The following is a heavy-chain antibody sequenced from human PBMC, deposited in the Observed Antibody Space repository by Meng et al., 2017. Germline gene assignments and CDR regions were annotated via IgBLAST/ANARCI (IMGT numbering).Heavy chain of an antibody. D-gene: IGHD5-12*01. V-gene: IGHV5-51*01. J-gene: IGHJ6*02. CDR1: GYRFSSYW. Sequence: GESLKVSCEGSGYRFSSYWIGWVRQLPGKGLEWMGVIKPEDSDARYSPSFQGQVTISADKSISTAYLQWSSLKASDTAMYYCARQWGYPIYGMDVWGQGTTVTVSS. CDR3: ARQWGYPIYGMDV. CDR2: IKPEDSDA.